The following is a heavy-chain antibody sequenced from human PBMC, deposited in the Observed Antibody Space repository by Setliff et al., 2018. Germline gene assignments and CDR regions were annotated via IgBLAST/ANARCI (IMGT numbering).Heavy chain of an antibody. V-gene: IGHV1-24*01. Sequence: ASVKVSCKASGGTFSSYAISWVRQAPGQGLEWMGGFDPEDGETIYAQKFQGRVTMTEDTCTDTAYMELSSLRSEETAVYYCATFLPRRPTMRYGMDVWGQGTTVTVSS. CDR3: ATFLPRRPTMRYGMDV. J-gene: IGHJ6*02. D-gene: IGHD1-1*01. CDR2: FDPEDGET. CDR1: GGTFSSYA.